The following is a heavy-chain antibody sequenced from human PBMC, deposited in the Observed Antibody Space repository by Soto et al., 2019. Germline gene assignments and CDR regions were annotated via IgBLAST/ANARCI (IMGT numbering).Heavy chain of an antibody. J-gene: IGHJ5*01. Sequence: PSETLSLTCTVSGDSVTRGSRYWNWFRQPPGKGLEWIGYIYHIGNTNYIPSLKSRVSISVDTSTNQFSLKLTSVTAADTAMYYCVRDRDVRDCGGDCYRLDSWGQGTLVTVSS. CDR2: IYHIGNT. D-gene: IGHD2-21*02. CDR3: VRDRDVRDCGGDCYRLDS. CDR1: GDSVTRGSRY. V-gene: IGHV4-61*01.